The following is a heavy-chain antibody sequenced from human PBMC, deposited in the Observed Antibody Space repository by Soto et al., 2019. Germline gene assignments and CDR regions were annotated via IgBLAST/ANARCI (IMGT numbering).Heavy chain of an antibody. D-gene: IGHD3-22*01. V-gene: IGHV1-69*01. CDR1: GGTFSSYA. Sequence: QVQLVQSGAEVKKPGSSVKVSCKASGGTFSSYAISWVRQAPGQGLEWMGGIIPIFGTANYAQKFQGRVTITADESPTTAYMELSSLRSEDTAVYYCARDLKRYYDSSGYGYYYYGMDVWCQGATVTVSS. CDR2: IIPIFGTA. CDR3: ARDLKRYYDSSGYGYYYYGMDV. J-gene: IGHJ6*02.